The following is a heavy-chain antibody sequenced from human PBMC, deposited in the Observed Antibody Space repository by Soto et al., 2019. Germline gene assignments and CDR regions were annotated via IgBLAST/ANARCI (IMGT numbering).Heavy chain of an antibody. CDR3: ARGLQDVVVVPAATGTSSWFDP. CDR1: GGSFSGYY. CDR2: INHSGST. D-gene: IGHD2-2*01. Sequence: SETLSLTCAVYGGSFSGYYWSWIRQPPGKGLEWIGEINHSGSTNYNPSLKSRVTISVDTSKNQFYLKLSSVTAADTAVYYCARGLQDVVVVPAATGTSSWFDPWGQGTLVTVSS. V-gene: IGHV4-34*01. J-gene: IGHJ5*02.